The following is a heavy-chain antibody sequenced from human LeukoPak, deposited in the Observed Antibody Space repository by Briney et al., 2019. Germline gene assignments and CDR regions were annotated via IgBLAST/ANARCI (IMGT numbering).Heavy chain of an antibody. V-gene: IGHV3-53*01. CDR3: ARTNPVYGDYDY. Sequence: PGGSLRLSRIVSGFSVNDNYMSWVRQAPGKGLQWVSVLFPDGRTFYGDSVRGRFTISRDLARNTLLLQMHSLRADDTAVHYCARTNPVYGDYDYWGQGTLVTVSS. J-gene: IGHJ4*02. D-gene: IGHD4-17*01. CDR2: LFPDGRT. CDR1: GFSVNDNY.